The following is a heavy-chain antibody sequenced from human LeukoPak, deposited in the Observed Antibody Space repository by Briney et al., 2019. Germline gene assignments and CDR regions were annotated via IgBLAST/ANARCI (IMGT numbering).Heavy chain of an antibody. J-gene: IGHJ5*02. CDR2: ISAYNGNT. V-gene: IGHV1-18*01. D-gene: IGHD6-19*01. CDR1: GYTFTSYG. Sequence: ASVKVSCKASGYTFTSYGISWVRQAPGQGLEWMGWISAYNGNTNYAQKLQGRVTMTTDTSTSTAYMELRSLGSDDTAVYYCATVAGIISHNWFDPWGQGTLVTVSS. CDR3: ATVAGIISHNWFDP.